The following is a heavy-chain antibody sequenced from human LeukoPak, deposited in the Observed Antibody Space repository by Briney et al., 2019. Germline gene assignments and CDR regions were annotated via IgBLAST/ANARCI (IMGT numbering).Heavy chain of an antibody. D-gene: IGHD6-6*01. CDR2: IYHSGTT. CDR3: ARESGGDIAARYYT. CDR1: GGSISSYY. J-gene: IGHJ4*02. V-gene: IGHV4-59*01. Sequence: SETLSLTCTVSGGSISSYYWSWIRQPPGKGLEWIGYIYHSGTTNYNSSLKSRVTISVDTSKNQFSLKLSSVTADDTAVYYCARESGGDIAARYYTWGQGTLVTVSS.